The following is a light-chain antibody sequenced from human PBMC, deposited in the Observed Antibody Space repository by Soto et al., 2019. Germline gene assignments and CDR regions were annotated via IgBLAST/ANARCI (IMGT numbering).Light chain of an antibody. V-gene: IGKV3-20*01. CDR1: QSVSSIY. CDR3: QQDGSSPPTFT. J-gene: IGKJ3*01. Sequence: EIVLTQSPGTLSLSPGERATLSCRASQSVSSIYLAWYQQKPGQAPRLLIYAASSRATGIPDRFSGSGSGTDFTLTITRLEPEDYAVYYCQQDGSSPPTFTFGPGTKVDMK. CDR2: AAS.